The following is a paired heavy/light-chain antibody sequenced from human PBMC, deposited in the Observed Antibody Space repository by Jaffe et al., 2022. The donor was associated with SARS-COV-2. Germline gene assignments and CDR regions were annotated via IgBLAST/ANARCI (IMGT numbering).Light chain of an antibody. V-gene: IGKV3-20*01. CDR3: QQYGSLPWT. J-gene: IGKJ1*01. Sequence: EIVLTQSPGTMSLSPGERATLPCRASQSVSSNLLAWYQQKVGQAPRLLIYGASSRATGIPDRFSGSGSGADFTLTISRLEPEDFAVYYCQQYGSLPWTFGQGTKVEIK. CDR1: QSVSSNL. CDR2: GAS.
Heavy chain of an antibody. CDR1: GFAFSTYA. CDR2: ISGRGDRT. V-gene: IGHV3-23*04. D-gene: IGHD2-15*01. J-gene: IGHJ4*02. CDR3: ARDQGRSQGIGDFDS. Sequence: EVQMVESGGGLMQPGGSLRLSCAASGFAFSTYAMSWVRQAPGKGLEWVSAISGRGDRTYYADSVKGRFTVSRDNSGNTLYLQMNSLRAGDTAIYYCARDQGRSQGIGDFDSWGQGTLVTVSS.